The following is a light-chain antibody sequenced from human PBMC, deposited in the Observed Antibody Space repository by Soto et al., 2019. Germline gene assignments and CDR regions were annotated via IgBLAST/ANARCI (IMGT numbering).Light chain of an antibody. CDR1: SSDVGNYNY. J-gene: IGLJ3*02. V-gene: IGLV2-11*01. CDR3: CSYAGSYTWV. Sequence: QSALTQPRSVSGSPGQSVTISCTGTSSDVGNYNYVSWYQQHPGKAPKLMIYDVTKRPSGVPDHFSGSKSGNTASLTISGLQAEDEAEYYCCSYAGSYTWVFGGGTKVTVL. CDR2: DVT.